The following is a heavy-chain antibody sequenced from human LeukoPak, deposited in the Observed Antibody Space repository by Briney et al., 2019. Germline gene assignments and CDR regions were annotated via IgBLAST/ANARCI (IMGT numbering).Heavy chain of an antibody. D-gene: IGHD3-22*01. V-gene: IGHV1-46*01. CDR2: INPSGGST. CDR3: ARDLNYYDSSGYYPPTGYFDY. CDR1: GYTFTSYY. J-gene: IGHJ4*02. Sequence: ASVKVSCKASGYTFTSYYMHWVRKAPGQGLEWMGIINPSGGSTSYAQKFQGRVTMTRDTSTSTVYMELSSLRSEDTAVYYCARDLNYYDSSGYYPPTGYFDYWGQGTLVTVSS.